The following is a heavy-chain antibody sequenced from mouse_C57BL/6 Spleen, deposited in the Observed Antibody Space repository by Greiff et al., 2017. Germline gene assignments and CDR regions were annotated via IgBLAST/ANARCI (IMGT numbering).Heavy chain of an antibody. D-gene: IGHD2-3*01. CDR1: AYAFSSSW. Sequence: QVQLQQSGPELLQPGPSVQISCKPYAYAFSSSWLTWLKQRPGKGLEWIGRIYPGDGDTTYNGKFKGKATLTAAKSSSTAYMQLSSLTSGDSAVFFCAIYDGYLRSFHVWRTAATVT. CDR3: AIYDGYLRSFHV. CDR2: IYPGDGDT. V-gene: IGHV1-82*01. J-gene: IGHJ1*03.